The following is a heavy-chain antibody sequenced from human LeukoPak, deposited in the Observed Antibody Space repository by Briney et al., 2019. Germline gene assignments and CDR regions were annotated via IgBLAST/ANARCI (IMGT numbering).Heavy chain of an antibody. Sequence: SETLPLTCTVSGGSISSGSYYWSWIRQPAGKGLEWIGRIYTSGSTNYNPSLKSRVTISVDTSKNQFSLKLSSVTAADTAVYYCVRESREQWGPGDAFDIWGQGTMVTVSS. J-gene: IGHJ3*02. CDR3: VRESREQWGPGDAFDI. CDR1: GGSISSGSYY. CDR2: IYTSGST. D-gene: IGHD1-26*01. V-gene: IGHV4-61*02.